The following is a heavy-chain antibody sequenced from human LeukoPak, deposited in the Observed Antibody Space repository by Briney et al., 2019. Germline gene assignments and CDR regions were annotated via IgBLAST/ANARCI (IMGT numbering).Heavy chain of an antibody. CDR1: GFTFSSYS. D-gene: IGHD3-22*01. CDR3: ARDQYYYDRGSFDP. CDR2: ISSSSSYI. Sequence: GGSLRLSCATSGFTFSSYSMNWVRQAPGKGLEWVSSISSSSSYIYYADSVKGRFTISRDNAKNSLYLQMNSLRAEDTAVYHCARDQYYYDRGSFDPWGQGTLVTVSS. V-gene: IGHV3-21*06. J-gene: IGHJ5*02.